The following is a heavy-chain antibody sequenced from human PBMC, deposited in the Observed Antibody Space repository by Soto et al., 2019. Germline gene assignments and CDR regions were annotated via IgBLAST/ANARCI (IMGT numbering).Heavy chain of an antibody. Sequence: QVHLVQSGAEVKNPGASVRVSCKASGITYSTYAIHWVRQAPGQGLEWMGWINAGEGYTRYSQDFQGRVTLTTVTSASTTSMDLSKLTFEDTGVYYCARAISGYVTWGQGTQVTVSS. CDR2: INAGEGYT. V-gene: IGHV1-3*01. J-gene: IGHJ5*02. CDR3: ARAISGYVT. D-gene: IGHD6-25*01. CDR1: GITYSTYA.